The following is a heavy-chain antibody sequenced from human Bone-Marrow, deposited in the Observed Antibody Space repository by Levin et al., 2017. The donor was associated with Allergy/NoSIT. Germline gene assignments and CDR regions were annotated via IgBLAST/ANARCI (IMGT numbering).Heavy chain of an antibody. CDR2: ISAYNGDT. CDR1: GYTFNSYG. V-gene: IGHV1-18*01. D-gene: IGHD2/OR15-2a*01. J-gene: IGHJ4*02. CDR3: ARDDSTEDYATSHIDY. Sequence: ASVKVSCKASGYTFNSYGFSWVRQAPGQGLEWMGWISAYNGDTKYGQKFQGRVTLTIDTSTRTAYIEPRSLRSDDTAVYFCARDDSTEDYATSHIDYWGQGTLVTVSS.